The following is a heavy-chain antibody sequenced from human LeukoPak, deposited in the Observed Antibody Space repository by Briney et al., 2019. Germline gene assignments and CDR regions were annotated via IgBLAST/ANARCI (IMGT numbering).Heavy chain of an antibody. CDR1: GGSISRSY. J-gene: IGHJ4*02. CDR2: IFSSGST. D-gene: IGHD3-22*01. CDR3: ARRAGHSSGYPPGFDY. Sequence: PSETLSLTCAVTGGSISRSYWSWIRQPPGKGLEWIGYIFSSGSTNYNPSLRNRVSISVDTSRNQFSLKLSSVTAADTAVCYCARRAGHSSGYPPGFDYWGQGTLVTVSS. V-gene: IGHV4-59*01.